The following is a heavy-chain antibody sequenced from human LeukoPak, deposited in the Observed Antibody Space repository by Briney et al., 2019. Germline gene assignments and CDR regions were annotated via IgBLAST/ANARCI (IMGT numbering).Heavy chain of an antibody. Sequence: SEILSLTCTVSGGSISSYYWSWIRQPPGKGLEWIGYIYYSGSTNYNPSLKSRVTISVDTSKNQFSLKLSSVTAADTAVYYCARVAAATVSPYYFDYWGQGTLVTVSS. J-gene: IGHJ4*02. CDR1: GGSISSYY. CDR2: IYYSGST. D-gene: IGHD6-13*01. CDR3: ARVAAATVSPYYFDY. V-gene: IGHV4-59*01.